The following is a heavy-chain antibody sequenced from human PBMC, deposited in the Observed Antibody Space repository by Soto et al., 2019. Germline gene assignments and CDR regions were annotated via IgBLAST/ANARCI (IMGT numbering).Heavy chain of an antibody. V-gene: IGHV4-30-4*01. CDR1: GGSISSGDYY. CDR2: IYYSGST. CDR3: ARGGEGGLRDY. Sequence: SETLSLTCTVSGGSISSGDYYWSWIRQPPGKGLEWIGYIYYSGSTYYNPSLKSRVTISVDTSKNQFSLKLSSVTAADTAVYYCARGGEGGLRDYWGQGTLVTVSS. D-gene: IGHD1-26*01. J-gene: IGHJ4*02.